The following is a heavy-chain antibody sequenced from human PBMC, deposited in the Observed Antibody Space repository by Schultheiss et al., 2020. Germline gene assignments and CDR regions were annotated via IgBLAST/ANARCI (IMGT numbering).Heavy chain of an antibody. CDR1: GYTFTGYY. CDR2: INPNSGGT. D-gene: IGHD3-3*01. J-gene: IGHJ6*03. CDR3: AKGSVITIFGVVIGYYYMDV. V-gene: IGHV1-2*04. Sequence: ASVKVSCKASGYTFTGYYMHWVRQAPGQGLEWMGWINPNSGGTNYAQKFQGWVTMTRDTSISTAYMELSRLRSDDTAVYYCAKGSVITIFGVVIGYYYMDVWGKGTTVTVSS.